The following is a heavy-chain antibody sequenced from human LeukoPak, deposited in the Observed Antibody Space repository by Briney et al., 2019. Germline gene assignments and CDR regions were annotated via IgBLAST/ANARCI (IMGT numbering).Heavy chain of an antibody. Sequence: TPSETLSLTCSVSGGSISSSSYYWGWIRQPPGKGLEWIATVTFSDNIYYNPSLKSRVTISVDMSKNQFSLNVTSVTAADTAVYYCARHGGRLSGFSPLGYYYYMDVWGKGATVTVSS. J-gene: IGHJ6*03. CDR3: ARHGGRLSGFSPLGYYYYMDV. CDR2: VTFSDNI. D-gene: IGHD3-22*01. V-gene: IGHV4-39*01. CDR1: GGSISSSSYY.